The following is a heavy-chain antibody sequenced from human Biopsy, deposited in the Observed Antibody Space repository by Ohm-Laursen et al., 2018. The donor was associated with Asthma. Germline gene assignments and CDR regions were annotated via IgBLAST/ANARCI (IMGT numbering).Heavy chain of an antibody. V-gene: IGHV3-48*02. CDR1: GFTFGDYA. CDR3: ARGYCRDDACYSPPDY. CDR2: INNSSSII. D-gene: IGHD2-15*01. Sequence: SLRLSCSASGFTFGDYAMSWFRQAPGKGLEWLSYINNSSSIIYYADSVKGRFTISRDNAKNSLFLQMNSLRDEDTAVYYCARGYCRDDACYSPPDYWGQGTLVTVSS. J-gene: IGHJ4*02.